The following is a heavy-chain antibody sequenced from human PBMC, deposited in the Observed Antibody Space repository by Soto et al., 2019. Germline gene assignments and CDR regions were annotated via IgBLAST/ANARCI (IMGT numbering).Heavy chain of an antibody. Sequence: SETLSLTCTLPCVSINSSSYYWGWIRKPPGKGLEWIGSIYYTGSTYYNPSLNSRVTLSVDTSKNQFSLKLSSVTAADTAVYYCARPVDTAMAPGGYNYYGMDVWGQGTTVT. CDR1: CVSINSSSYY. CDR3: ARPVDTAMAPGGYNYYGMDV. D-gene: IGHD5-18*01. V-gene: IGHV4-39*01. J-gene: IGHJ6*02. CDR2: IYYTGST.